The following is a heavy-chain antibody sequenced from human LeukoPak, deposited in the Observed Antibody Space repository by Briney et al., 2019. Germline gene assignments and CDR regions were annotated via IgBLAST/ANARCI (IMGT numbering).Heavy chain of an antibody. V-gene: IGHV1-2*06. J-gene: IGHJ4*02. CDR2: INPNSGGT. D-gene: IGHD4-17*01. CDR3: ARTTVTGSDRDY. CDR1: GGTFSSYA. Sequence: ASVKVSCKASGGTFSSYAISWVRQAPGQGLEWMGRINPNSGGTNYAQKFQGRVTMTRDTSISTAYMELSRLRSDDTAVYYCARTTVTGSDRDYWGQGTLVTVSS.